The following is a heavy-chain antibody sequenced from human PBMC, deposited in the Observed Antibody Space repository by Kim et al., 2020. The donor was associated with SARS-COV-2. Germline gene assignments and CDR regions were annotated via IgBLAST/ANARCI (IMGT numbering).Heavy chain of an antibody. V-gene: IGHV1-69*13. CDR3: ARVGVTMIVDNWFDP. Sequence: SVKVSCKASGGTFSSYAISWVRQAPGQGLEWMGGIIPIFGTANYAQKFQGRVTITADESTSTAYMELSSLRSEDTAVYYCARVGVTMIVDNWFDPWGQGTLVTVSS. D-gene: IGHD3-22*01. CDR1: GGTFSSYA. J-gene: IGHJ5*02. CDR2: IIPIFGTA.